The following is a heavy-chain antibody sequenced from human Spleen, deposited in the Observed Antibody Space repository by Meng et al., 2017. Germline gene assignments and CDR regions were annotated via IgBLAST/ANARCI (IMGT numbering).Heavy chain of an antibody. V-gene: IGHV4-34*01. CDR2: INHSGST. Sequence: LHQGATVLLQPSAPLSLPCVVAGGSVSDYYWSVIRQPPGKGLEWIGEINHSGSTNYNPSLESRATISVDTFQNNLSLKLSSVTAADSAVYYCARGPTTMAHDFDYWGQGTLVTVSS. D-gene: IGHD4-11*01. CDR1: GGSVSDYY. CDR3: ARGPTTMAHDFDY. J-gene: IGHJ4*02.